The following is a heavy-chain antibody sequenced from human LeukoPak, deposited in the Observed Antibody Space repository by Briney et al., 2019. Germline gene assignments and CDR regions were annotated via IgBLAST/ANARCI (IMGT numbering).Heavy chain of an antibody. CDR3: ARDSRGMVRGVIPNGS. D-gene: IGHD3-10*01. J-gene: IGHJ3*01. CDR1: GYIFTDYY. Sequence: ASVKVSCKASGYIFTDYYMHWVRQAPGQELGWMGRINPNSGGTNYAQKFQGRVTMTRDTSISTAYTELSSLRSEDTATYYCARDSRGMVRGVIPNGSWGQGTMVTVSS. V-gene: IGHV1/OR15-1*02. CDR2: INPNSGGT.